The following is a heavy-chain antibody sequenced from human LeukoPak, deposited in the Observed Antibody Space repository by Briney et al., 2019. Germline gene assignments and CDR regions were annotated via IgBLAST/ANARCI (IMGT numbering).Heavy chain of an antibody. Sequence: SQTLSLTCTVSGGSISSGRYYWSWIRQPAGKGLEWIVRIYTSGSNNYNPSLKSRVTISVDTSKNQFSLTLSSVTAADTAVYYCARGGDIAAAGIGFDYWGQGTLVPVSS. D-gene: IGHD6-13*01. CDR3: ARGGDIAAAGIGFDY. J-gene: IGHJ4*02. CDR1: GGSISSGRYY. CDR2: IYTSGSN. V-gene: IGHV4-61*02.